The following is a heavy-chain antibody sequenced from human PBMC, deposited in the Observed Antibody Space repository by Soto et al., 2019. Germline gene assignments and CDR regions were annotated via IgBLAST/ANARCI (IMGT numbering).Heavy chain of an antibody. Sequence: PSETLSLTCTVSGGSITSYYWSWIRQPPGQGLQWIGFIHYSGSTKYNPSLESRVTISVDPSQNQLSLKLSSLTAADTAVYYCARESAGSHKNNWFDPWGQGTLVTVSS. CDR1: GGSITSYY. CDR3: ARESAGSHKNNWFDP. V-gene: IGHV4-59*01. J-gene: IGHJ5*02. CDR2: IHYSGST.